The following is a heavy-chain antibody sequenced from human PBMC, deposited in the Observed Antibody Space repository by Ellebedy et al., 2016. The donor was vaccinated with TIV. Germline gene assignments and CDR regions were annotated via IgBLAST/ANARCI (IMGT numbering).Heavy chain of an antibody. D-gene: IGHD7-27*01. J-gene: IGHJ3*02. CDR2: INQDGSDK. V-gene: IGHV3-7*01. CDR3: ARDMAWGNERVIDAFDI. CDR1: GFSFRSYW. Sequence: GGSLRLSCAASGFSFRSYWMSWLRQAPGKGLEWVANINQDGSDKYYVDSVKGRFTISRDNAKNSLYLQMNSLRAEDTAVYYCARDMAWGNERVIDAFDIWGQGTMVTVSS.